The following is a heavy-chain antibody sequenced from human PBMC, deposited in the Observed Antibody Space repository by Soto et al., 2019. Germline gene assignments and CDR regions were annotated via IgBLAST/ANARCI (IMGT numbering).Heavy chain of an antibody. Sequence: QVQLQESGPGLVKPSETLSLTCTVSGGSISSYYWSWIRQPPGKGLEWIGYIYYSGSTNYNPSLKSRVTISVDMSKNQFSLKLSSVTAADTAVYYCARERYYYDSSGYYYRRYFDLWGRGTLVTVSS. CDR2: IYYSGST. D-gene: IGHD3-22*01. V-gene: IGHV4-59*01. J-gene: IGHJ2*01. CDR1: GGSISSYY. CDR3: ARERYYYDSSGYYYRRYFDL.